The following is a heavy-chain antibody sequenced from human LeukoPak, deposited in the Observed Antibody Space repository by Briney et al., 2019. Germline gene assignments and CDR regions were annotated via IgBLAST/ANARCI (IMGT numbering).Heavy chain of an antibody. J-gene: IGHJ5*02. V-gene: IGHV3-21*04. CDR1: GFTFSSYS. Sequence: GGSLRLSCAASGFTFSSYSMNWVRQAPGKGLEWVSSISSSSSYIYYADSVKGRFTISRDNAKNSLYLQMNSLRAEDTAVYYCAKVPSGSYSFDPWGQGTLVTVSS. D-gene: IGHD1-26*01. CDR2: ISSSSSYI. CDR3: AKVPSGSYSFDP.